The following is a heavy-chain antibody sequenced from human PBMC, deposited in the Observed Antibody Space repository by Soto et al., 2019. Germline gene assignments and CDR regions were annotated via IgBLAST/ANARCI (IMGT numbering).Heavy chain of an antibody. CDR1: GYTFTGYY. V-gene: IGHV1-2*02. Sequence: QVQLVQSGAEVKESGASVKVSCKASGYTFTGYYIHWVRQAPGQGLEWMGEISPYSGGTKYAQKCQGRVTMTRDTSISTVDLELSNLSPDDTAVYYCGSGRSGELVVFYWGQGTLVTVYS. CDR3: GSGRSGELVVFY. CDR2: ISPYSGGT. J-gene: IGHJ4*02. D-gene: IGHD6-19*01.